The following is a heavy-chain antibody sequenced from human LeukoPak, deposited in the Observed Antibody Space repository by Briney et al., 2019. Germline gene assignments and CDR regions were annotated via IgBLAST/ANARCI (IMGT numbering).Heavy chain of an antibody. Sequence: GGSLRLSCVPSGISFSNSALSWVRQAPGKGLEWVAYINQDGSEKNYVDSGKGRFSVSRDNAKNSLYLQMNSLRAEDTAVYYCGRNKRGDYWGQGTLVTVSS. CDR2: INQDGSEK. D-gene: IGHD1/OR15-1a*01. J-gene: IGHJ4*02. CDR1: GISFSNSA. CDR3: GRNKRGDY. V-gene: IGHV3-7*01.